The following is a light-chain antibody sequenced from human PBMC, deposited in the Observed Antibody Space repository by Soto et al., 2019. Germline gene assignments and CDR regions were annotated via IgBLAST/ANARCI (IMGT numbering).Light chain of an antibody. J-gene: IGKJ1*01. Sequence: DNPITQSPSTLSGSVGDRVTIPCRASQTISSWLAWYQQKPGKAPKLLIYKASTLKSGVPSRFSGSGSGIEFTLTISSLQPDDFATYYCQHYNTYLWTFGQGTKVDI. V-gene: IGKV1-5*03. CDR1: QTISSW. CDR2: KAS. CDR3: QHYNTYLWT.